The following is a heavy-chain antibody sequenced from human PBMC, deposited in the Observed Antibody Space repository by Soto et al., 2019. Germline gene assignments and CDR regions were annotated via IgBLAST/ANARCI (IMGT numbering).Heavy chain of an antibody. CDR1: GFTFTKYS. J-gene: IGHJ4*02. V-gene: IGHV3-48*02. CDR3: VRGVVVVVGSTAENFDH. D-gene: IGHD2-15*01. CDR2: ISYSGETK. Sequence: GGSLRLSCVTSGFTFTKYSMNWVRQAPGKGLEWVSYISYSGETKYYADSLKGRYAISRDDAKNSVYLQMNSLRDEDTAFYYCVRGVVVVVGSTAENFDHWGQGTLVTVS.